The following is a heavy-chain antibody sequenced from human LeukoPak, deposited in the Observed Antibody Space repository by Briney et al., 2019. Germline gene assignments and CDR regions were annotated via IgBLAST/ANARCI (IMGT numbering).Heavy chain of an antibody. CDR2: IYPNSGGT. CDR1: GYTFTGYY. Sequence: ASVKVSCKASGYTFTGYYMHWVRQAPEQGLEWMGWIYPNSGGTKYAQKFQGRVTMTRDRSMSTAYMELSRLRSDDTAVYYCAREGRYYDFWSGYWNFDYWGQGTLGTVSS. CDR3: AREGRYYDFWSGYWNFDY. J-gene: IGHJ4*02. V-gene: IGHV1-2*02. D-gene: IGHD3-3*01.